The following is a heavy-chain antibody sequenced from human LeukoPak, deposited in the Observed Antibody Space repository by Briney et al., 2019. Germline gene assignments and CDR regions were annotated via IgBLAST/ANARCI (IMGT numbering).Heavy chain of an antibody. Sequence: SETLSLTCTVSGGSISSYYWSWIRQPPGKGLEWIGYIYYSGSTNYNPSLKSRVTISVDTSKNQFSLKLSSVTAADTAVYYCARGVYRYQDYWGQGTLVTVSS. D-gene: IGHD2-8*01. CDR1: GGSISSYY. V-gene: IGHV4-59*12. CDR2: IYYSGST. J-gene: IGHJ4*02. CDR3: ARGVYRYQDY.